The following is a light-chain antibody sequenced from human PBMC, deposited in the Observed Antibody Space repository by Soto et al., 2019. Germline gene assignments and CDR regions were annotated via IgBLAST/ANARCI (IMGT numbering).Light chain of an antibody. CDR1: QSVSSSY. CDR3: QQFHNWPRT. V-gene: IGKV3-15*01. CDR2: GAS. Sequence: EIVLTQSPGTLSLSPGERATRSCRASQSVSSSYLAWYQQKPGQAPRLLIYGASTRAAGIPARFSGSGSGTEFTLTITSLQSEDFAVYYCQQFHNWPRTFGQGTKVDI. J-gene: IGKJ1*01.